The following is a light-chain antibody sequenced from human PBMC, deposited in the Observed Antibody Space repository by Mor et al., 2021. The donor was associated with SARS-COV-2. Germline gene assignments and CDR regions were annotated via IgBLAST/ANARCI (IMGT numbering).Light chain of an antibody. J-gene: IGKJ5*01. Sequence: LLIYSASTLQSGVPSRFSGSGSGTDFTLTISSLRPEDFATYYCQQLNKYPLTFGHWTRLDMK. V-gene: IGKV1-9*01. CDR3: QQLNKYPLT. CDR2: SAS.